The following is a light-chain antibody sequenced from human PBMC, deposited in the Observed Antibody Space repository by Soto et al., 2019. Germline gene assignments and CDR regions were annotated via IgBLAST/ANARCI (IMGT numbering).Light chain of an antibody. J-gene: IGKJ1*01. Sequence: DIQMIQSPSTLSASVGDRVTITCRASQSISAWLAWYQQKPGKVPKLLIYKASSLESGVPSRFSGSESGTEFTLTISSLQPDDFATYYCQQYKDYPVTFGQGTKVDIK. CDR2: KAS. V-gene: IGKV1-5*03. CDR1: QSISAW. CDR3: QQYKDYPVT.